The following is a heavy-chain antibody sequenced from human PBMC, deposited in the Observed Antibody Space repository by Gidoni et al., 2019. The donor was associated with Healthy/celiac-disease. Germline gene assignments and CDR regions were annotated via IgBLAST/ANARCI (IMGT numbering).Heavy chain of an antibody. CDR1: GFTFGDYA. D-gene: IGHD3-22*01. CDR2: IRSKAYGGTT. CDR3: TRDTYAMIVWDDAFDI. J-gene: IGHJ3*02. Sequence: EVQLVESGGGLVKPGRSLRLSCTASGFTFGDYAMSWFRQAPGKGLEWVGFIRSKAYGGTTEYAASVKGRFTISRDDSKSIAYLQMNSLKTEDTAVYYCTRDTYAMIVWDDAFDIWGQGTMVTVSS. V-gene: IGHV3-49*05.